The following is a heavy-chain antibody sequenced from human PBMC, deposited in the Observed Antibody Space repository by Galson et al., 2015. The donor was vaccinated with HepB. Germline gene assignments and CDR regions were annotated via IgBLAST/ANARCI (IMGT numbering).Heavy chain of an antibody. CDR3: ARDRGRYYDILTGRFRGFDP. J-gene: IGHJ5*02. Sequence: SLRFSCAASGFTFDDYGMSWVRQAPGKGLEWVSGINWNGGSTAYADSVKGRFTISRDNAKNSLYLQMNSLRAEDTALHHCARDRGRYYDILTGRFRGFDPWGQGTLVTVSS. D-gene: IGHD3-9*01. CDR2: INWNGGST. CDR1: GFTFDDYG. V-gene: IGHV3-20*01.